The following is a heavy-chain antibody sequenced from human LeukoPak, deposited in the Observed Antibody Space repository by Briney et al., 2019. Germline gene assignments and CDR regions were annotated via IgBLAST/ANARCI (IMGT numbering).Heavy chain of an antibody. CDR3: AKLPIFGVVKYYFDY. Sequence: PGGSLRLSCAASGFTFSSHGMSWVRQAPGKGLEWVSAISGSGGSTYYADSVTGRFTISRDNSKNTLYLQMNSLRAEDTAVYYCAKLPIFGVVKYYFDYWGQGTLVTVSS. CDR2: ISGSGGST. V-gene: IGHV3-23*01. D-gene: IGHD3-3*01. CDR1: GFTFSSHG. J-gene: IGHJ4*02.